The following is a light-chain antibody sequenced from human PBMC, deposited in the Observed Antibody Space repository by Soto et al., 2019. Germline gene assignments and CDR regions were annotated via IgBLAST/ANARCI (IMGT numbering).Light chain of an antibody. Sequence: QSALTQPASVSGSPGQSITISCTGTSSDVVSYNLVSWYQKHPGKAPKLMIYEDSKRPSGVSNRFSGSKSGNTASLTISGLQTEDEADYYCCSYAGSSTWVFGGGTKLTVL. CDR2: EDS. J-gene: IGLJ3*02. CDR1: SSDVVSYNL. V-gene: IGLV2-23*01. CDR3: CSYAGSSTWV.